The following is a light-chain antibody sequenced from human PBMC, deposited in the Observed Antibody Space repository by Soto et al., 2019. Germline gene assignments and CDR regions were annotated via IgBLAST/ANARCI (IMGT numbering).Light chain of an antibody. V-gene: IGKV3-20*01. Sequence: EIVLTQSPGTVSVSPGERATLSCRASQSVSSNYLAWHQQKPGQAPRLRIYGASSRAAGIPDRFRCSGSGTDFTLTSSSVEPEDFAVYYWQQYCSSPFTFGPGTKVDVK. CDR1: QSVSSNY. J-gene: IGKJ3*01. CDR2: GAS. CDR3: QQYCSSPFT.